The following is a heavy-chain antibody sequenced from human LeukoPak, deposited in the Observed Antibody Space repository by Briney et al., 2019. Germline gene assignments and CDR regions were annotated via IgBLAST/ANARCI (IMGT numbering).Heavy chain of an antibody. CDR2: INPNSGGT. Sequence: GASVKVSCKPSGYTFTGYYMHWVRQAPGQGLEWMGWINPNSGGTNYAQKFQGRVTMTRDTSISTAYMELSRLRSDDTAVYYCAKVDVITHWFAPWGQGTLVTVSS. D-gene: IGHD3-22*01. V-gene: IGHV1-2*02. J-gene: IGHJ5*02. CDR3: AKVDVITHWFAP. CDR1: GYTFTGYY.